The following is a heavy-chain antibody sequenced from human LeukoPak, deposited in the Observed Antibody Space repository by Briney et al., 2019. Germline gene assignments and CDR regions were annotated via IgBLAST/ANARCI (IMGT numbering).Heavy chain of an antibody. CDR3: ARDLQNNGGWQPTVFDP. CDR2: ISAYNGNT. J-gene: IGHJ5*02. Sequence: EASVKVSFKASGYTFTGYGISWVRQAPGQGLEWMGWISAYNGNTNYAQKLQGRVTMTTDTSTSTAYMELRSLRSDDTAVYYCARDLQNNGGWQPTVFDPWGQGTLITVSS. V-gene: IGHV1-18*01. D-gene: IGHD6-19*01. CDR1: GYTFTGYG.